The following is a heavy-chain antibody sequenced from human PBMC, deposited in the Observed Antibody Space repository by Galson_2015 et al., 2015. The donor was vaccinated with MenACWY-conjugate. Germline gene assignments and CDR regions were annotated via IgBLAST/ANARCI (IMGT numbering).Heavy chain of an antibody. CDR2: INAGNGNT. Sequence: SVKVSCKASGYTFTSYAMHWVRQAPGQRLEWMGWINAGNGNTKYSQKFQGRVTITRDTSASTAYMELSSLRSEDTAVYYCATDRYSSSWRYYFDYWGQGTLVTVSS. D-gene: IGHD6-13*01. J-gene: IGHJ4*02. CDR1: GYTFTSYA. V-gene: IGHV1-3*01. CDR3: ATDRYSSSWRYYFDY.